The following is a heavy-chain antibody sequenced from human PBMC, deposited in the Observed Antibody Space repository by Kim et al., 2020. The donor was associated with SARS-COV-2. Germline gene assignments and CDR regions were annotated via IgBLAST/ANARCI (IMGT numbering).Heavy chain of an antibody. J-gene: IGHJ4*02. CDR1: GYSFASHW. D-gene: IGHD2-15*01. Sequence: GESLKISFKGSGYSFASHWIGWVRQMPGKGLEWMWIIHPGDSDTRYSPSFQGQVTISADKSISTAYLQWSGLKASDTAMYYCSIGGCTSVTCKLPFYWGQGALVTVSS. CDR3: SIGGCTSVTCKLPFY. V-gene: IGHV5-51*01. CDR2: IHPGDSDT.